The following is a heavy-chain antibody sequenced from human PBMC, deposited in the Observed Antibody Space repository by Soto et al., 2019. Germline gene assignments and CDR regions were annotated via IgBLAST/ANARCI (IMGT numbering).Heavy chain of an antibody. CDR3: AKDSQLWFGGKLDY. V-gene: IGHV3-23*01. Sequence: GGSLRLSCAASGFTFSSYAMSWVRQAPGKGLEWVSAISGSGSSTYYADSVKGRFTISRDNSKNTLYLQMNSLRAEDTAGYYCAKDSQLWFGGKLDYWGQGTLVTVSS. CDR2: ISGSGSST. D-gene: IGHD3-10*01. CDR1: GFTFSSYA. J-gene: IGHJ4*02.